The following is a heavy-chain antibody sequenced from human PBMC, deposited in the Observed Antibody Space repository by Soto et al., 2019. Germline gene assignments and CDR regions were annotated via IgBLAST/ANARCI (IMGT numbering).Heavy chain of an antibody. CDR1: GGSISSSSYY. Sequence: PSETLSLTCTVSGGSISSSSYYLGWIRQPPGKGLEWIGSIYYSGSTYYNPSLKSRVTISVDTSKNQFSLKLSSVTAADTAVYYCARRSGSYSAFDYWGQGTLVTVSS. CDR2: IYYSGST. J-gene: IGHJ4*02. CDR3: ARRSGSYSAFDY. D-gene: IGHD1-26*01. V-gene: IGHV4-39*01.